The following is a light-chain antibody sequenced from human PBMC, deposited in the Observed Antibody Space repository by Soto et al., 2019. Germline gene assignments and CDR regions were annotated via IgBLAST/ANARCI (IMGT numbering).Light chain of an antibody. CDR3: QQYNSYIA. V-gene: IGKV1-5*03. J-gene: IGKJ5*01. CDR2: KAS. CDR1: QSISTW. Sequence: DIQMTQSPSTLSASVGDRVTITCRASQSISTWLAWYQQKPGKAPKLLIYKASNLESGVPSRFSGSGSGTEFTLTISSLLPDDFATYYCQQYNSYIAFGQGTRLEIK.